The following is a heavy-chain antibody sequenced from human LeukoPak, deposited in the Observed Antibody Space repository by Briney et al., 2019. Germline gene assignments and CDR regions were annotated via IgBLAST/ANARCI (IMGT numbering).Heavy chain of an antibody. CDR2: MNPNSGNT. V-gene: IGHV1-8*03. CDR3: AREYYDFWSGYYRPYYYMDV. D-gene: IGHD3-3*01. CDR1: GYTFTGYY. Sequence: ASVKVSCKASGYTFTGYYMHWVRQATGQGLEWMGWMNPNSGNTGYAQKFQGRVTITRNTSISTAYMELSSLRSEDTAVYYCAREYYDFWSGYYRPYYYMDVWGKGTTVTVSS. J-gene: IGHJ6*03.